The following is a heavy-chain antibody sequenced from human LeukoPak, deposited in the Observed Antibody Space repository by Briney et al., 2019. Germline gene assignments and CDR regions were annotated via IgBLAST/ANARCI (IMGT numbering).Heavy chain of an antibody. V-gene: IGHV3-30*04. Sequence: PGGSLRLSCAASRFTFSSYAMDWVRQAPGEGLEWVAVISYDGRNKYYADSVKGRFTISRDNSKNTLYLQMNSLRAEDTAVYYCAKAPIRPSGSGRTRIYYYYYMDVWGKGTTVTISS. CDR1: RFTFSSYA. CDR2: ISYDGRNK. D-gene: IGHD3-10*01. CDR3: AKAPIRPSGSGRTRIYYYYYMDV. J-gene: IGHJ6*03.